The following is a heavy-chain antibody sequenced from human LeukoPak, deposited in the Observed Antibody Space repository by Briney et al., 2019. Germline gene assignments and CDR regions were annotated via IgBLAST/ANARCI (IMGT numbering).Heavy chain of an antibody. V-gene: IGHV4-4*07. CDR1: GGSISSYY. D-gene: IGHD3-16*01. CDR2: IYTSGST. Sequence: SETLSLTCTVSGGSISSYYWSWIRQPAGKGLEWIGRIYTSGSTNYNPSLKSRVTMSVDTSKNQFSLKLNSVTAADTAVYYCARDSMITFGGTHYMDVWGKGTTVTVSS. CDR3: ARDSMITFGGTHYMDV. J-gene: IGHJ6*03.